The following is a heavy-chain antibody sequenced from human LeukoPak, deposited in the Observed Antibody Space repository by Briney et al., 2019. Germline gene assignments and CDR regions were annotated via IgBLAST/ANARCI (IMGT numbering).Heavy chain of an antibody. V-gene: IGHV3-48*01. D-gene: IGHD4-11*01. CDR1: GFTFSSYS. J-gene: IGHJ5*02. CDR3: ARDPVTTFPVDWFDP. CDR2: ISSSSSTI. Sequence: EGSLRLSCAASGFTFSSYSMNWVRQAPGKGLEWVSYISSSSSTIYYADSVKGRFTISRDNAKNSLYLQMNSLRAEDTAVYYCARDPVTTFPVDWFDPWGQGTLVTVSS.